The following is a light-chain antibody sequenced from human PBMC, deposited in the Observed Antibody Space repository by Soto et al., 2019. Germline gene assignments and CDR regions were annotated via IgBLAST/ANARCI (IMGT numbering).Light chain of an antibody. Sequence: QSALTQPASVSGSPGQSITISCTGTSSDVGGYKYVCWYQQHPVKAPTLMIYEVTNRPSGVSNRFSGSKSGNTASLTISALQSEYEADDYCSSSTSNTTLVVFGGATTIAVL. J-gene: IGLJ3*02. CDR3: SSSTSNTTLVV. CDR2: EVT. CDR1: SSDVGGYKY. V-gene: IGLV2-14*01.